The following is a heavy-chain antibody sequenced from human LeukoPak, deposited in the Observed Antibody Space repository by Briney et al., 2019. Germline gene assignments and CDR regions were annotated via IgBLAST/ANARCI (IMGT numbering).Heavy chain of an antibody. CDR1: GFTFSSYA. Sequence: PGGSLRLSCAASGFTFSSYAMSWVRQAPGKGLEWVAVISYDGSNKYYADSVKGRFTISRDNSKNTLYLQMNSLRAEDTAVYYCAVGGDDWHYDFWSGYRNFDYWGQGTLVTVSS. CDR2: ISYDGSNK. D-gene: IGHD3-3*01. CDR3: AVGGDDWHYDFWSGYRNFDY. V-gene: IGHV3-30-3*01. J-gene: IGHJ4*02.